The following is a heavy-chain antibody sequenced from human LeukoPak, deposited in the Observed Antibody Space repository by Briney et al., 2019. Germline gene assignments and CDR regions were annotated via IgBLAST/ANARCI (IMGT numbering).Heavy chain of an antibody. V-gene: IGHV3-48*01. D-gene: IGHD1-26*01. J-gene: IGHJ4*02. CDR2: ISGSSDTI. CDR3: ARDRYYSGISGY. CDR1: GLTFSSYG. Sequence: GGSLRLSCAAAGLTFSSYGMIWVRQAPGKGLEWVSYISGSSDTITYADSVKGRFTISRDNAKNSLYLQMNSLRVEDTALYYCARDRYYSGISGYWGQGTLVTVSS.